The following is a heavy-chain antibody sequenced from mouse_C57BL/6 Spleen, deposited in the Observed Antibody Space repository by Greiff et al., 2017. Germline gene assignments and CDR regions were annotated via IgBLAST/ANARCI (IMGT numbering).Heavy chain of an antibody. CDR1: GYSITSGYY. CDR3: ARDYGNYEKDFDY. V-gene: IGHV3-6*01. D-gene: IGHD2-1*01. J-gene: IGHJ2*01. CDR2: ISYDGSN. Sequence: EVKLQESGPGLVKPSQSLSLTCSVTGYSITSGYYWNWIRQFPGNKLEWMGYISYDGSNNYNPSLKNRISITRDPSKNQFFLKLNSVTTEDTATYYCARDYGNYEKDFDYWGQGTTLTVSS.